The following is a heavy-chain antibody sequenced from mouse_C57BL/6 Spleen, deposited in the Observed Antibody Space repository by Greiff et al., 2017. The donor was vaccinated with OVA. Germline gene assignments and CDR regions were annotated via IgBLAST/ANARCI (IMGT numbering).Heavy chain of an antibody. V-gene: IGHV5-16*01. CDR3: ARDGRTAQATGFAY. CDR1: GFTFSDYY. Sequence: EVQLEESEGGLVQPGSSMKLSCTASGFTFSDYYMAWVRQVPEQGLEWVANINYDGSSTYYLDSLKSRFIISGDNAKNILYLQMSSLKSEDTATYYCARDGRTAQATGFAYWGQGTLVTVSA. D-gene: IGHD3-2*02. J-gene: IGHJ3*01. CDR2: INYDGSST.